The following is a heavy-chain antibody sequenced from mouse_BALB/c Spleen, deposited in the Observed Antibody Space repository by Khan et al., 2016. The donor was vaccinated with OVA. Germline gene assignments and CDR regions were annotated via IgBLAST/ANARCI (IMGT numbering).Heavy chain of an antibody. Sequence: VQLQQSGTVLARPGASVKMSYKASGYSFTNYWMHWVKQRPGQGLEWIGTIYPGNSDTSYNQKFKGKAKLTAVTSASTAYMELSSLTNEDSAVYYCTRGDWDGYWGQGTTLTVSS. D-gene: IGHD4-1*01. CDR2: IYPGNSDT. CDR3: TRGDWDGY. J-gene: IGHJ2*01. V-gene: IGHV1-5*01. CDR1: GYSFTNYW.